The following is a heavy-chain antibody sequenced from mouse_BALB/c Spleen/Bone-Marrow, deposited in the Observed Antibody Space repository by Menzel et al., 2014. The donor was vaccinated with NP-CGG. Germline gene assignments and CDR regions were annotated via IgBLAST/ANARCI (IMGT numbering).Heavy chain of an antibody. CDR3: ARYYYGSSLFAY. CDR2: IDPANGNT. J-gene: IGHJ3*01. Sequence: VQLQHSGAELVKPGASVKLSCTASGFNIKDTYMYWVKQRPEQGLEWIGRIDPANGNTKYDPKFQDKATITAGTSSNTAYLQLSSLTSEDTAVYYCARYYYGSSLFAYWGQGTLVTVSP. D-gene: IGHD1-1*01. CDR1: GFNIKDTY. V-gene: IGHV14-3*02.